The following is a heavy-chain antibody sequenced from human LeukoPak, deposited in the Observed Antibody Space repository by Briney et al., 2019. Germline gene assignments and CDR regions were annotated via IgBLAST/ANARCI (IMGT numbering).Heavy chain of an antibody. Sequence: ASVKVSRKASGGTFSSYAISWVRQAPGQGLEWMGGIIPIFGTANYAQKFQGRVTITADESTSTAYMELSSLRSKDTAVYYCARDCGVCGAPGRYYGMDVWGQGTTVTVSS. CDR3: ARDCGVCGAPGRYYGMDV. CDR1: GGTFSSYA. J-gene: IGHJ6*02. V-gene: IGHV1-69*13. CDR2: IIPIFGTA. D-gene: IGHD2-8*01.